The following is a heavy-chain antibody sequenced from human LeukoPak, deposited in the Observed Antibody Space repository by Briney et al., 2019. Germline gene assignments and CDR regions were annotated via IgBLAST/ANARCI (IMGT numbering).Heavy chain of an antibody. J-gene: IGHJ5*02. CDR2: INPSGGST. D-gene: IGHD3-9*01. CDR3: ARTYYDILTGYYNSDWFDP. V-gene: IGHV1-46*01. Sequence: GASVKVSCKASGYIFTNYPMNWVRQAPGQGLEWMGIINPSGGSTSYTQKFQGRVTMTRGTSTSTVYMELSSLRSEDTAVYYCARTYYDILTGYYNSDWFDPWGQGTLVTVSS. CDR1: GYIFTNYP.